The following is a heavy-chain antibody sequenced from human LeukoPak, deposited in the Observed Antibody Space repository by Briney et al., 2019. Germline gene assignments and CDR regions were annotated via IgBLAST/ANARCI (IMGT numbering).Heavy chain of an antibody. J-gene: IGHJ6*03. CDR2: MNPSGST. Sequence: SETPSLTCAVYGGSFSGYCWTWIRQTPEKGLEWIGEMNPSGSTNYNPSLKSRVTISVDTSKNQFSLELSSVTAADTAVYYCARGRQDVTMIVVVMTAVSYYLDVWGKGTTVTVS. CDR1: GGSFSGYC. V-gene: IGHV4-34*01. D-gene: IGHD3-22*01. CDR3: ARGRQDVTMIVVVMTAVSYYLDV.